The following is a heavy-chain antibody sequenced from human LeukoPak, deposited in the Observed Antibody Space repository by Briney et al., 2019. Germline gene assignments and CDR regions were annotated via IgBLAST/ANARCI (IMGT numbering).Heavy chain of an antibody. CDR2: IYHSGST. CDR3: ARAVGSSGPYNWFDP. D-gene: IGHD3-22*01. V-gene: IGHV4-30-2*01. CDR1: GGSISSGGYS. J-gene: IGHJ5*02. Sequence: PSQTLSLTCAASGGSISSGGYSWSWIRQPPGKGLVWIGYIYHSGSTYYNPSLKSRVTISVDRSKNQFSLKLSSVTAADTAVYYCARAVGSSGPYNWFDPWGQGTLVTVSS.